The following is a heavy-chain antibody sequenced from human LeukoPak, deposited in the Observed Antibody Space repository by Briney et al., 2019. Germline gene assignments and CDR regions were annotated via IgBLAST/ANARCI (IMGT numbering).Heavy chain of an antibody. J-gene: IGHJ4*02. CDR2: ISYDGSNK. CDR1: GFTFSSYA. V-gene: IGHV3-30-3*01. CDR3: ARVFPPFDY. Sequence: GSLRLSCAASGFTFSSYAMHWVRQAPGKGLEWVAVISYDGSNKYYADSVKGRFTISRDNSKNTLYLQMNSLRAEDTAVYYCARVFPPFDYWGQGTLVTVSS.